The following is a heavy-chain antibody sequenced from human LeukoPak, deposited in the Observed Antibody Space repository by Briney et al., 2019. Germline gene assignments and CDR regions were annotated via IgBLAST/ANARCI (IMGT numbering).Heavy chain of an antibody. V-gene: IGHV4-30-4*01. D-gene: IGHD6-19*01. CDR3: ARGGIAVTPHP. J-gene: IGHJ5*02. Sequence: SETLSLTCTVSGGSISSGDYYWSWIRQPPGKGLEWIGYIYYSGSTYYNPSLKSRVTVSVDTSKNQFSLKLSSVTAADTAVYYCARGGIAVTPHPWGQGTLVTVSS. CDR2: IYYSGST. CDR1: GGSISSGDYY.